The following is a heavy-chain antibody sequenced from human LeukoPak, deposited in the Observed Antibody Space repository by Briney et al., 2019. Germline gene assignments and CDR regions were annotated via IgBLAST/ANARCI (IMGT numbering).Heavy chain of an antibody. D-gene: IGHD1-26*01. Sequence: GGSLRLSCAAPGFTFSSYAMSWVRQAPGKGLEWASAISGSGGSTYYADSVKGRFTISRDNSKNTLYLQMNSLRAEDTAVYYCAKGPSRRGELLGFWGQGTLVTVSS. J-gene: IGHJ4*02. V-gene: IGHV3-23*01. CDR2: ISGSGGST. CDR1: GFTFSSYA. CDR3: AKGPSRRGELLGF.